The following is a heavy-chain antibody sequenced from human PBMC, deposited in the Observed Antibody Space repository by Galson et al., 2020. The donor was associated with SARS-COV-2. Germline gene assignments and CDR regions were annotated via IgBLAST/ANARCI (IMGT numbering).Heavy chain of an antibody. CDR2: INHSGST. V-gene: IGHV4-34*01. J-gene: IGHJ4*02. Sequence: SETLSLTCAVYGGSFSGYYWSWIRQPPGKGLEWIGEINHSGSTNHNPSLKSRVTISVDTSKNQFSLKLSSVTAADTAVCYCASVPTLGYYFDYWGQGTLVTVSS. D-gene: IGHD7-27*01. CDR1: GGSFSGYY. CDR3: ASVPTLGYYFDY.